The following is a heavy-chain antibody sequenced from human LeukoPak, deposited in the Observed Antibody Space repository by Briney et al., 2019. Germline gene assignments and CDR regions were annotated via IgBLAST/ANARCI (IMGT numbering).Heavy chain of an antibody. CDR3: VRGLNLGTTDSY. D-gene: IGHD4-11*01. Sequence: GGSLRLSCAASGFTFSSYGIHWVRQAPGKGLEWVAVISFDGSNKNYADSVKGRFTISRDNSKNTLSLQMNSLRAEDTAVYYGVRGLNLGTTDSYWGQGTLLTVSS. V-gene: IGHV3-30*03. CDR2: ISFDGSNK. J-gene: IGHJ1*01. CDR1: GFTFSSYG.